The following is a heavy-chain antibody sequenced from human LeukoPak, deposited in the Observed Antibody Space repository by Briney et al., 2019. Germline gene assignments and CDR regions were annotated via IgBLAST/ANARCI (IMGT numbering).Heavy chain of an antibody. V-gene: IGHV3-7*03. J-gene: IGHJ4*02. CDR2: IKQDGSEK. Sequence: GGSLRLSCAASGFTFNSYWMSWVRQAPGKGLEWVANIKQDGSEKYYVDSVKGRFTISRDNAKNSLYLQMNSLRAEDTAVYYCARDKAPSMVRGVIIKAYYFDYWGQGTLVTVSS. CDR3: ARDKAPSMVRGVIIKAYYFDY. CDR1: GFTFNSYW. D-gene: IGHD3-10*01.